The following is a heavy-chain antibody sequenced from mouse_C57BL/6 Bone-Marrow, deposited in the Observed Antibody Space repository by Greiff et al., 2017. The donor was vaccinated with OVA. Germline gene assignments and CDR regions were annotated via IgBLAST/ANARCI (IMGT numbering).Heavy chain of an antibody. Sequence: LVESGAELARPGASVKLSCKASGYTFTSYGISWVKQRTGQGLEWIGEIYPRSGNTYYNEKFKGKATLTADKSSSTAYMELRSLTSEDSAVYFCASPYYYGSSGYWGQGTTLTVSS. D-gene: IGHD1-1*01. J-gene: IGHJ2*01. CDR3: ASPYYYGSSGY. CDR1: GYTFTSYG. CDR2: IYPRSGNT. V-gene: IGHV1-81*01.